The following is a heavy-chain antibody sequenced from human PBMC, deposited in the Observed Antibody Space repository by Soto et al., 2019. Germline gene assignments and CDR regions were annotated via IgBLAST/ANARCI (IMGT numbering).Heavy chain of an antibody. CDR3: ASYYDSSGFDY. D-gene: IGHD3-22*01. CDR1: GGSIRSPNFS. V-gene: IGHV4-31*03. J-gene: IGHJ4*02. CDR2: IYYNGTT. Sequence: SETLSLTCTVIGGSIRSPNFSWSWIRQHPGKGPEWIGNIYYNGTTTYSPSLESRLTISLDPSKNQFSLTLKSVTAADTAVYYCASYYDSSGFDYWGQGTLVTVSS.